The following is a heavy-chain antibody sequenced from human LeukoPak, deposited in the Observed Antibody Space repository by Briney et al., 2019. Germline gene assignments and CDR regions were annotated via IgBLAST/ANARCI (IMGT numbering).Heavy chain of an antibody. V-gene: IGHV3-7*03. D-gene: IGHD3-16*01. J-gene: IGHJ6*02. CDR2: INHNGNVN. Sequence: GGSLRLSWAASGFTFSSYWMNWARQAPGKGLEWVASINHNGNVNYYVDSVKGRFTISRDNAKNSLYLQMSNLRAEDTAVYFCARGGGLDVWGQGATVTASS. CDR1: GFTFSSYW. CDR3: ARGGGLDV.